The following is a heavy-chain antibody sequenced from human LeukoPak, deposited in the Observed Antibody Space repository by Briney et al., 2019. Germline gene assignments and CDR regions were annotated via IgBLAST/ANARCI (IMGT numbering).Heavy chain of an antibody. Sequence: SETLSLTCAVSGGSISSSNWWSWVRQPPGKGLEWIGEIYHSGSTNYNPSLKSRVTMSVDTSKNQFSLKLSSVTAADTAVYYCARVVPAAITPKFMGAFDIWGQGTMVTVSS. J-gene: IGHJ3*02. CDR2: IYHSGST. CDR3: ARVVPAAITPKFMGAFDI. V-gene: IGHV4-4*02. CDR1: GGSISSSNW. D-gene: IGHD2-2*02.